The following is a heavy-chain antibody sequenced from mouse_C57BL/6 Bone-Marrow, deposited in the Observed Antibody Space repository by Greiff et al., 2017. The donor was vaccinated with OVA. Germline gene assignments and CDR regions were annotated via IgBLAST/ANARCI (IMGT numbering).Heavy chain of an antibody. V-gene: IGHV1-85*01. CDR2: IYPRDGST. CDR1: GYTFTSYD. D-gene: IGHD2-3*01. J-gene: IGHJ1*03. Sequence: ESGPELVKPGASVKLSCKASGYTFTSYDINWVKQRPGQGLEWIGWIYPRDGSTKYNEKFKGKATLTVDTSSSTAYMELHSLTSEDSAVYFCARRGIYDGYFYWYFDVWGTGTTVTVSS. CDR3: ARRGIYDGYFYWYFDV.